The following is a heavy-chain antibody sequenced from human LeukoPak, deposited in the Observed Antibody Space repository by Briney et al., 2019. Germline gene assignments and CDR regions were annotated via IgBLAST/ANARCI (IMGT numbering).Heavy chain of an antibody. D-gene: IGHD3-16*02. Sequence: PSETLSLTCTLSGGSISNRSYCGGWIRQPPGKGLEWLGSIYYSGNTYYNPSLKSRVTISLETSKNQLSLRLSSVTAADTAMYYCVRERITFEGVFVTDYWGQGTLVTVSS. CDR2: IYYSGNT. V-gene: IGHV4-39*07. CDR1: GGSISNRSYC. J-gene: IGHJ4*02. CDR3: VRERITFEGVFVTDY.